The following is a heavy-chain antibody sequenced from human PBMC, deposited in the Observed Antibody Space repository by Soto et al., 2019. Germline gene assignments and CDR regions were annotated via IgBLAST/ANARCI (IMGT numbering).Heavy chain of an antibody. V-gene: IGHV3-23*01. J-gene: IGHJ4*02. Sequence: LRLSCAASGFTFSSYAMSWVRQAPGKGLEWVSAISGSGGSTYYADSVKGRFTISRDNSKNTLYLQMNSLRAEDTAVYYCAKDGGIVVVPAATFWGQGTLVTVSS. CDR1: GFTFSSYA. D-gene: IGHD2-2*01. CDR2: ISGSGGST. CDR3: AKDGGIVVVPAATF.